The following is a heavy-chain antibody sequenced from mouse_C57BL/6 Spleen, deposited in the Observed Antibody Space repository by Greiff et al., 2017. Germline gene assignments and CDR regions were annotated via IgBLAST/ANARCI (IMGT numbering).Heavy chain of an antibody. CDR3: ARWNNYYGSSYAMDY. Sequence: QVQLQQSGAELVKPGASVKISCKASGYAFSSYWMNWVKQRPGKGLEWIGQIYPGDGDTNYNGKFKGKATLTADKSSSTAYMQLCSLTSEDSAVYFCARWNNYYGSSYAMDYWGQGTSVTVSS. CDR1: GYAFSSYW. CDR2: IYPGDGDT. D-gene: IGHD1-1*01. J-gene: IGHJ4*01. V-gene: IGHV1-80*01.